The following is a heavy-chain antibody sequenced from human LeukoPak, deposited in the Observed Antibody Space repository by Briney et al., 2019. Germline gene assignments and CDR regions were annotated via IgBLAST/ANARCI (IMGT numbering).Heavy chain of an antibody. V-gene: IGHV4-59*01. CDR2: IYYSGST. J-gene: IGHJ4*02. CDR1: GGSISSYY. D-gene: IGHD6-19*01. Sequence: SETLSLTCTVSGGSISSYYWSWIRQPPGKGLEWIGYIYYSGSTNYNPSLKSRVTISVDTSKNQFSLKLSSVTAADTAVYYCARSYSSGSFEYWGQGTLVTVSS. CDR3: ARSYSSGSFEY.